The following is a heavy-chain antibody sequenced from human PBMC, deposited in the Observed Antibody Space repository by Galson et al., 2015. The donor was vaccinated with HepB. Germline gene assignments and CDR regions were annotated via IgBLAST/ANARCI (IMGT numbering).Heavy chain of an antibody. J-gene: IGHJ4*02. CDR3: ARGDYYDSSGYSFDY. D-gene: IGHD3-22*01. CDR2: ISSSSSYI. V-gene: IGHV3-21*01. Sequence: SLRLSCAASGFTFSSYSMNWVRQAPGKGLEWVSSISSSSSYIYYADSVKGRFTISRDNAKNSLYLQMNSLRAEDTAVYYCARGDYYDSSGYSFDYWGQGTLVTVSS. CDR1: GFTFSSYS.